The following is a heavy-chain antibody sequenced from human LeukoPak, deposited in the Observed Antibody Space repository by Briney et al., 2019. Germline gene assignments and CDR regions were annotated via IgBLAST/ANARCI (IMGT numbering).Heavy chain of an antibody. V-gene: IGHV4-59*08. D-gene: IGHD6-13*01. J-gene: IGHJ4*02. Sequence: SETLSLTCTVSGGSISSYYWSWIRQPPGKGLEWIGYIYYSGSTNYNPSLKSRVTISVDTSKNQFSLKLSSVTAADTAVYCCARRGGSSWYYFDYWGQGSLVTVSS. CDR1: GGSISSYY. CDR2: IYYSGST. CDR3: ARRGGSSWYYFDY.